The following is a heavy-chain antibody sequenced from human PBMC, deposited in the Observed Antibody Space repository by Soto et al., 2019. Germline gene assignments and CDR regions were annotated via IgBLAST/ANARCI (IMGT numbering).Heavy chain of an antibody. Sequence: EVQLVESGGGLVQPGGSLRLSCAVSGFTFGSFWMHWVRQATGEGLVWVSRINTDGSSTSYADSVKGRFTISRDNAKNTLYLQMNSLRVEDTAMYYCAKRGVDTFGLSYWGQGTLVTVSS. CDR2: INTDGSST. V-gene: IGHV3-74*01. J-gene: IGHJ4*02. D-gene: IGHD3-10*01. CDR1: GFTFGSFW. CDR3: AKRGVDTFGLSY.